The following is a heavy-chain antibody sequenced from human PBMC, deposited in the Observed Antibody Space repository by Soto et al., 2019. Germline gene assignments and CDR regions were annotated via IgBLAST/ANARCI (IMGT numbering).Heavy chain of an antibody. D-gene: IGHD3-9*01. CDR2: IYYSGST. CDR3: ARDSYYDILTGYSFDL. V-gene: IGHV4-31*03. CDR1: GGSISSGGYY. J-gene: IGHJ2*01. Sequence: QVQLQESGPGLVKPSQTLSLTCTVSGGSISSGGYYWSWIRQHPGKGLEWIGYIYYSGSTYYNPSLKSRVTISXXTXKXXSSLKLSSVTAADTAVYYCARDSYYDILTGYSFDLWGRGTLVTVSS.